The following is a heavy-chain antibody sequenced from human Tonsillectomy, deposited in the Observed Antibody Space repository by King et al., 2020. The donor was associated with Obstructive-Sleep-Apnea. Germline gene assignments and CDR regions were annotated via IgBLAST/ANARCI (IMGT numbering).Heavy chain of an antibody. CDR1: GYRFTNFW. V-gene: IGHV5-51*01. CDR2: IFPGDSDT. CDR3: ARGTDGYLDL. D-gene: IGHD1-14*01. J-gene: IGHJ2*01. Sequence: VQLVESGAEVKRPGESLKISCKGSGYRFTNFWIGWVRQMPGKGLEWMGIIFPGDSDTTYSPSFRGQVTISADQAISTAYLQRRRLKASDTAMYYCARGTDGYLDLWGHGTLVTVSS.